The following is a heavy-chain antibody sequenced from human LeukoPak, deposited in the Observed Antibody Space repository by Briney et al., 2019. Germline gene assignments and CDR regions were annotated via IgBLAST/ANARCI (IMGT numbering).Heavy chain of an antibody. CDR2: IYYSGST. CDR1: GGSISSGGYY. Sequence: PSETLSLTCTVSGGSISSGGYYWSWIRQHPGKGLEWIGYIYYSGSTYYNPSLKSRVTISVDTSKNQFSLKLSSVTAADTAVYYCARDPPPRGGNSVWHYYYGMDVWGQGTTVTVSS. J-gene: IGHJ6*02. D-gene: IGHD4-23*01. CDR3: ARDPPPRGGNSVWHYYYGMDV. V-gene: IGHV4-31*03.